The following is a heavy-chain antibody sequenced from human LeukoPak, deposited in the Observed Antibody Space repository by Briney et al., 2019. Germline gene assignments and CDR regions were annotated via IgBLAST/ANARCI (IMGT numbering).Heavy chain of an antibody. Sequence: GGSLRLSCATSAFTFSSYWMHWVRQAPGKGLVWVSRINSDGSSRSYADYVKGRFTISRDVAKNTLYLQMSSLSVDETAIYYCTRGSPGYSSSWLDFWGQGILVTVSS. D-gene: IGHD6-13*01. V-gene: IGHV3-74*01. CDR1: AFTFSSYW. CDR2: INSDGSSR. CDR3: TRGSPGYSSSWLDF. J-gene: IGHJ4*02.